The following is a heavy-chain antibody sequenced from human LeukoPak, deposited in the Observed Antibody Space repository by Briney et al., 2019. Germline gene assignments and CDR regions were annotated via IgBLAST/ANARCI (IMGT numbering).Heavy chain of an antibody. CDR2: ISYDGSNK. D-gene: IGHD3-10*01. CDR1: GFTFSSYA. V-gene: IGHV3-30-3*01. Sequence: GGSLRPSCAASGFTFSSYAMHWVRQAPGKGLEWVAVISYDGSNKYYADSVKGRFTISRDNAKNSLYLQMNSLRAEDTAVYYCAREVIWEYYYGSGSRHYFDYWGQGTLVTVSS. CDR3: AREVIWEYYYGSGSRHYFDY. J-gene: IGHJ4*02.